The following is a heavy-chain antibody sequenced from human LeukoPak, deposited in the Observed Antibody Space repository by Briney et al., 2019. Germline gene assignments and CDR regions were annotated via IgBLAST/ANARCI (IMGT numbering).Heavy chain of an antibody. CDR2: LYYDGRT. CDR1: GDSVSSSNYY. J-gene: IGHJ5*02. CDR3: ARRRGEWDVNWFDP. Sequence: SETLSLTCTVFGDSVSSSNYYWAWFRQPPGTGLDWIGSLYYDGRTYYSPSLESRVTVSVDTSKNQFALKLTSVTAADTAVYYCARRRGEWDVNWFDPWGPGTLVTVSS. D-gene: IGHD1-26*01. V-gene: IGHV4-39*01.